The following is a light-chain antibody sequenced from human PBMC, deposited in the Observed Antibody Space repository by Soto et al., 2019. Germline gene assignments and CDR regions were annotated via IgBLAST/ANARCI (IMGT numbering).Light chain of an antibody. J-gene: IGLJ3*02. CDR3: SSYTSSPKWV. CDR2: EVS. V-gene: IGLV2-14*01. CDR1: SSDVGGYNY. Sequence: QSALTQPASVSGSPGQSITISCTGTSSDVGGYNYVSWYQQHPGKAPKLMIYEVSNRPSGVSNRFSGSKSGNTASLTISGLQAEDEADYYCSSYTSSPKWVFGGGTQLTVL.